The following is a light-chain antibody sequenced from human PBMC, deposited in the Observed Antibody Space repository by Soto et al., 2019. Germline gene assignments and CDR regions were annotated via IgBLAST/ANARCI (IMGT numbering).Light chain of an antibody. CDR2: KAS. V-gene: IGKV1-5*03. Sequence: DIQMTQYPSTMSASVGDRVTITCRASQTVSSLLAWYQQKPGRAPTLLIYKASTLESGVPSRFSGSGSGTEFTLTISSLQPDDFATYYCQQYNSYPLTFGQGTRLEIK. J-gene: IGKJ5*01. CDR3: QQYNSYPLT. CDR1: QTVSSL.